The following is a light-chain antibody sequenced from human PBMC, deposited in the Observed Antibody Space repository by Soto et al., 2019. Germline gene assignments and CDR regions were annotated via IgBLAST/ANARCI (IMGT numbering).Light chain of an antibody. V-gene: IGLV2-14*01. Sequence: QSALTQAASVSGSPGQSITISCTGTSSDIGAYHYVSWYQQRPGKAPKVLIYAVNNRPSGISDRFSGSKSGNTASLTISGLQAEDKAVYYCNSYTNSDTVIFGGGTKLTVL. CDR3: NSYTNSDTVI. J-gene: IGLJ2*01. CDR1: SSDIGAYHY. CDR2: AVN.